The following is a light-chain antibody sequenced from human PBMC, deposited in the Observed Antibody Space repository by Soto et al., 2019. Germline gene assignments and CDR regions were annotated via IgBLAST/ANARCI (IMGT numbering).Light chain of an antibody. CDR1: SSDVGGYNF. CDR3: SSYAGSNIVV. Sequence: QSVLNQPPSASGSPGQSVTISCTGTSSDVGGYNFVSWYQQHPGKAPKLMIYEVSERPSGVPDRFSGSKSGNTASLTVSGLQAEDEADYYCSSYAGSNIVVFGGGTKLTVL. J-gene: IGLJ2*01. V-gene: IGLV2-8*01. CDR2: EVS.